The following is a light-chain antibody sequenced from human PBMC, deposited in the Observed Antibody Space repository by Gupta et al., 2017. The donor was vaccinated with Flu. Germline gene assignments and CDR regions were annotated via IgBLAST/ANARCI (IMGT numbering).Light chain of an antibody. J-gene: IGKJ1*01. V-gene: IGKV1-5*03. CDR3: QQYNSYS. CDR1: HSISTW. CDR2: KAS. Sequence: QSPPTLSASVGDRVTITCRASHSISTWLAWDQQKPGKAPKLLIYKASSLESGVPSRFSGSGSGTEFTLTISSLQPYDFATYYCQQYNSYSFGQGTKVEIK.